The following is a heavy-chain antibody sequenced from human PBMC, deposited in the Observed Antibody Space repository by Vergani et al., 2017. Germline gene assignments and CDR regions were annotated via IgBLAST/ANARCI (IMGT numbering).Heavy chain of an antibody. J-gene: IGHJ4*02. D-gene: IGHD6-13*01. CDR3: AKDNAAAGPFDY. CDR2: IGTAGDT. CDR1: GFTFSSYD. Sequence: EVQLVESGGGLVQPGGSLRLSCAASGFTFSSYDMHWVRQATGKGLEWVSAIGTAGDTYYPGSVKGRFTISRDNAKNSLYLQMNSLRAEDTALYYCAKDNAAAGPFDYWGQGTLVTVSS. V-gene: IGHV3-13*01.